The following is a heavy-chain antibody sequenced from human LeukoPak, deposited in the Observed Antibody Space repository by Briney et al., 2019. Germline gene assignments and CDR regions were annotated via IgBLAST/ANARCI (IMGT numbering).Heavy chain of an antibody. CDR2: VIPIFGTA. CDR3: TRGASIVGAPYYFDY. D-gene: IGHD1-26*01. Sequence: SVKVSCKASGGTFSSYAISWVRQAPGQGLEWMGGVIPIFGTAHYAQKFQGRVTITTDESTSTAYVELSSLRSEDTAVYYCTRGASIVGAPYYFDYWGQGTLVTVSS. CDR1: GGTFSSYA. J-gene: IGHJ4*02. V-gene: IGHV1-69*05.